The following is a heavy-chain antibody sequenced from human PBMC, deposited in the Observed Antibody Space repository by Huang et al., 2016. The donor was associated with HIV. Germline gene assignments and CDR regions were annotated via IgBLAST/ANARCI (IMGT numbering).Heavy chain of an antibody. V-gene: IGHV1-69*01. CDR2: IIPIFGTT. D-gene: IGHD2-2*01. CDR1: GGSFSNHV. Sequence: QVQLVQSGAEVKKPGSSVKVSCKASGGSFSNHVFSWVRQGTGQGLEWRGGIIPIFGTTNYAQKFQGRVTITADESTGTAYLELSSLRSEDTAVYFCARESNIVVVPHTIKFFDYWGQGTLVTVSS. CDR3: ARESNIVVVPHTIKFFDY. J-gene: IGHJ4*02.